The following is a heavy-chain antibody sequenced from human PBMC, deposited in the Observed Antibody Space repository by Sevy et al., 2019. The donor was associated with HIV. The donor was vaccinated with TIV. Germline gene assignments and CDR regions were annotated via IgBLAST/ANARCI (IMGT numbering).Heavy chain of an antibody. D-gene: IGHD6-13*01. Sequence: GESLKISCTTSGFTFSYSGMHWVRQAPGKGLEWVTFIQYDGRNTHYADSVKGRFTISRDNSKNTLYLQMNSLRGDDTDVYYCAKNTAAVGTGGFDYWGQGALVTVSS. CDR3: AKNTAAVGTGGFDY. J-gene: IGHJ4*02. CDR2: IQYDGRNT. CDR1: GFTFSYSG. V-gene: IGHV3-30*02.